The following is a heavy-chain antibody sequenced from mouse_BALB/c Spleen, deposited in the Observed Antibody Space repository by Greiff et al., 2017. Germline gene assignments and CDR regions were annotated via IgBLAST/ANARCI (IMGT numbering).Heavy chain of an antibody. J-gene: IGHJ2*01. CDR1: GYSITSDYA. V-gene: IGHV3-2*02. CDR2: ISYSGST. CDR3: ARRVTNYFDY. Sequence: EVQLVESGPGLVKPSQSLSLSCTVTGYSITSDYAWNWIRQIPGNKLGWMGYISYSGSTSYNPYLKSRISITRDTSKNPFFLQLKSVTTEDTATYYSARRVTNYFDYWGQGTTLTVSS. D-gene: IGHD2-2*01.